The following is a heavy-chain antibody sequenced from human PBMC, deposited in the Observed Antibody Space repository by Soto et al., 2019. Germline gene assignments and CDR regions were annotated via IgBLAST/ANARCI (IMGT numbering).Heavy chain of an antibody. J-gene: IGHJ4*01. V-gene: IGHV1-18*01. CDR2: INTYNGNT. CDR1: GYTFNSYV. D-gene: IGHD3-16*02. CDR3: ARAPGGGVIVNFDY. Sequence: GASVKVSCKASGYTFNSYVISWVRQAPGQGLEWMGWINTYNGNTNYAQKVQGRVTMTTDTSTSTAYMELRSLRSYDTVVYYCARAPGGGVIVNFDYWGHGTLVTVSS.